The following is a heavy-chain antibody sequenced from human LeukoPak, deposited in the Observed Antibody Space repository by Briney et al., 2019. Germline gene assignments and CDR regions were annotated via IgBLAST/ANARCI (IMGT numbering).Heavy chain of an antibody. D-gene: IGHD5-24*01. V-gene: IGHV1-2*02. CDR3: ARDSRDGYNSGFDY. J-gene: IGHJ4*02. Sequence: GASVKVSCKASGHIFTAYYMHWVRQAPGQGLEWMGWINPNSGGTNYAQKFQGRVTMTRDTSISTAYMELSRLRSDDTAVYYCARDSRDGYNSGFDYWGQGTLVTVSS. CDR2: INPNSGGT. CDR1: GHIFTAYY.